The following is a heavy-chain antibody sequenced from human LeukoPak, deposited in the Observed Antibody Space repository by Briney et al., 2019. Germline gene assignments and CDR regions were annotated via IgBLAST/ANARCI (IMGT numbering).Heavy chain of an antibody. J-gene: IGHJ4*02. Sequence: GGSLRLSCAVSGINFRGYWMAWVRQAPGKGLEWVANMKQDGSEKYYVDSVKGRFTISRDNAKNSLYLEMNSLRVEDTTVYYCARDLGHTGYDLYDYWGQGTLVTVSS. CDR3: ARDLGHTGYDLYDY. V-gene: IGHV3-7*01. CDR2: MKQDGSEK. CDR1: GINFRGYW. D-gene: IGHD5-12*01.